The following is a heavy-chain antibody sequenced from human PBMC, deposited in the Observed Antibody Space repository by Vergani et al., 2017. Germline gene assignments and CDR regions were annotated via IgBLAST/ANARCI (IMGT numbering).Heavy chain of an antibody. V-gene: IGHV3-23*01. CDR3: AKVSAWVRGVVIGGWFDP. Sequence: EVQLLESGGGLVQPGGSLRLSCAASGFTFRSYAMSWVRQAPGKGLEWVSAISGSGGSTYYADSVKCRFTISRDNSKNTLYLQMNSLRAEDTAVYYCAKVSAWVRGVVIGGWFDPWGQGTLVTVSS. CDR2: ISGSGGST. D-gene: IGHD3-10*01. CDR1: GFTFRSYA. J-gene: IGHJ5*02.